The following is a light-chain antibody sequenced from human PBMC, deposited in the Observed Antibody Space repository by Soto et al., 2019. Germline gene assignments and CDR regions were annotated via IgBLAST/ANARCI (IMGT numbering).Light chain of an antibody. Sequence: QSVLTQPPSASGTPGQRVTISCSGSSSNIGSNYVYWYQQLPGTAPKLLIYRNNQRPSGVPDRFSGSKSGTSAPLAISGLRSEDEADYYCAAWDDSLRVVFGGGTKLTVL. CDR1: SSNIGSNY. CDR3: AAWDDSLRVV. CDR2: RNN. J-gene: IGLJ2*01. V-gene: IGLV1-47*01.